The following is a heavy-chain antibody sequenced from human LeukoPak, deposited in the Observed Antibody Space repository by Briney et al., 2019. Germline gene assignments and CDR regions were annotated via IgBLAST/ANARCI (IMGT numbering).Heavy chain of an antibody. CDR2: IGGSSTSI. CDR1: GFTFSSYA. CDR3: AREVGEAFDI. V-gene: IGHV3-21*01. Sequence: GGSLRLSCAASGFTFSSYAMSWVRQAPGEGLEWVSSIGGSSTSIYYANSVKGRFTISRDNAKNSLYLQMNSLRAEDTAVYYCAREVGEAFDIWGQGTMVTVSS. J-gene: IGHJ3*02. D-gene: IGHD3-16*01.